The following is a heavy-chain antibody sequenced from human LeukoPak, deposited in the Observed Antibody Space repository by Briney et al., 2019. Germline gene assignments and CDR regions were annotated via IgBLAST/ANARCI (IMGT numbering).Heavy chain of an antibody. V-gene: IGHV4-4*07. J-gene: IGHJ4*02. Sequence: SETLSLTCTVSGGSISSYYWSWIRQSAGKGLEWIGRIYTSGSTNYNPSLKSRVTMSVDTSKNQFSLKLSSVTAADTAVYYCARLYYYDSSGYYYFDYWGQGTLVTVSS. CDR1: GGSISSYY. D-gene: IGHD3-22*01. CDR2: IYTSGST. CDR3: ARLYYYDSSGYYYFDY.